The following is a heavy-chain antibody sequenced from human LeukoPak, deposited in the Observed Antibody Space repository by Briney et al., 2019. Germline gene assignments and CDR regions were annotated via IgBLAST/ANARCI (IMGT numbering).Heavy chain of an antibody. CDR1: GGSISSGGYY. CDR2: IYYSGST. D-gene: IGHD3-22*01. V-gene: IGHV4-31*03. Sequence: PSQTLSLTCTVSGGSISSGGYYWSWIRQHPGKGLEWIGYIYYSGSTYYNPSLKSRVTISVDTSKNQFSLKLSSATAADTAVYYCARDRKYYDSSGYLDYWGQGTLVTVSS. J-gene: IGHJ4*02. CDR3: ARDRKYYDSSGYLDY.